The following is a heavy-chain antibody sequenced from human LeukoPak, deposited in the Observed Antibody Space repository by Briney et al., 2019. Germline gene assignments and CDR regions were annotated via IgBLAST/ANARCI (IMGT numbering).Heavy chain of an antibody. CDR2: IYYSGST. D-gene: IGHD3-22*01. CDR3: ARDYYDSSGYYRYFDY. J-gene: IGHJ4*02. Sequence: TSETLSLTCTVSGGSISSYYWSWIRQPPGKGLEWIGYIYYSGSTNYNPSLKSRVTISVDTSKNQFSLKLSSVTVADTAVYYCARDYYDSSGYYRYFDYWGQGTLVTVSS. CDR1: GGSISSYY. V-gene: IGHV4-59*01.